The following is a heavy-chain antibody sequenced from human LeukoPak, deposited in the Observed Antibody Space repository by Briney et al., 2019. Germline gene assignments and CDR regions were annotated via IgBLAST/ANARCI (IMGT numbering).Heavy chain of an antibody. CDR3: ARVVEIVVVPAARYNWFDP. J-gene: IGHJ5*02. V-gene: IGHV1-69*05. CDR1: GYTFTSYG. Sequence: SVKVSCTASGYTFTSYGISWVRQAPGQGLEWMGGIIPIFGTANYAQKFQGRVTITTDESTSTAYMELSSLRSEDTAVYYCARVVEIVVVPAARYNWFDPWGQGTLVTVSS. CDR2: IIPIFGTA. D-gene: IGHD2-2*01.